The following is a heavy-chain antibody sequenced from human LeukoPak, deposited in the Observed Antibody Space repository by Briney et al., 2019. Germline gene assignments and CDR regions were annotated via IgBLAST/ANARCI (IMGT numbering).Heavy chain of an antibody. V-gene: IGHV4-59*01. Sequence: PSETLSLTCTVSGGSISGYYWSWIRQPPGKGLDWIGYIYYSGNTNYNSSLKSRVTISVDTSRNQFSLRLTSVTAADTDVYYRARTSLRDFTFDYWGQGTLVTVSS. D-gene: IGHD3-3*01. CDR3: ARTSLRDFTFDY. CDR2: IYYSGNT. J-gene: IGHJ4*02. CDR1: GGSISGYY.